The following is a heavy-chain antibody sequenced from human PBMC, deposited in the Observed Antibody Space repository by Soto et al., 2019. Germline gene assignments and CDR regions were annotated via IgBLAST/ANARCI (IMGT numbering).Heavy chain of an antibody. D-gene: IGHD6-19*01. CDR1: GYSISKGSY. Sequence: SETLSLTCTVSGYSISKGSYTGWIRQPPGKRPERIASNHHGGTTFYNPSLKSRVTISVDTSNNQFLLKLRSVTAADTAVYCCAKVHVLVVAGSTFDYWGHGTLVTVSS. CDR2: NHHGGTT. V-gene: IGHV4-38-2*02. J-gene: IGHJ4*01. CDR3: AKVHVLVVAGSTFDY.